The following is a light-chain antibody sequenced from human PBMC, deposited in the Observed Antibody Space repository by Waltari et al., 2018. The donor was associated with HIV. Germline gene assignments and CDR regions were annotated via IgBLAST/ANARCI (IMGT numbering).Light chain of an antibody. J-gene: IGKJ3*01. CDR3: QQRNNWPPRFT. V-gene: IGKV3-11*01. CDR2: DVS. CDR1: QSVSRS. Sequence: EIVLTQSPVTLSLSPGETAIVSCRASQSVSRSLAWYQHKPGQAPRLLIYDVSNRATGIPARFSGNGSGTDFTLTINRLEPEDFALYYCQQRNNWPPRFTFGPGTRVDIK.